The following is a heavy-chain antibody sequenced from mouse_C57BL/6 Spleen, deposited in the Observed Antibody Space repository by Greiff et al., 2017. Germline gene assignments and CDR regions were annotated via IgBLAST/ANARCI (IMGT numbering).Heavy chain of an antibody. V-gene: IGHV1-69*01. CDR2: IDPSDSYT. J-gene: IGHJ3*01. CDR3: ARGGNYDMFAY. CDR1: GYTFTSYW. D-gene: IGHD2-4*01. Sequence: QVQLQQPGAELVMPGASVKLSCKAPGYTFTSYWMHWVKQRPGQGLEWIGEIDPSDSYTNYNQKFKGKSTLTVDKSSSTAYMQLSSLTSEDSAVYYCARGGNYDMFAYWGQGTLVTVSA.